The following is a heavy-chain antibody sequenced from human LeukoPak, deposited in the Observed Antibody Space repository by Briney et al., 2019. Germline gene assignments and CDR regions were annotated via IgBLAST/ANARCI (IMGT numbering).Heavy chain of an antibody. CDR1: GCSMSRYY. D-gene: IGHD5-18*01. J-gene: IGHJ4*02. CDR3: ARDKQPGDY. Sequence: SETLSLTCTVSGCSMSRYYWSWIRQPPGKGLEWLGYIFYSGGTHYNPSLKSRVTISLDTSKNQFSLKLSSVTAADTAVYYCARDKQPGDYWGQGTLVTVSS. CDR2: IFYSGGT. V-gene: IGHV4-59*01.